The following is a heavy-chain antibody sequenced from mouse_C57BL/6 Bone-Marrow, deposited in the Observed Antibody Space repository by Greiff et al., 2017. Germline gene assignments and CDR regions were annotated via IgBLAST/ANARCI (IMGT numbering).Heavy chain of an antibody. CDR1: GYTFTSYG. CDR3: ARRDY. Sequence: VKLMESGAELARPGASVKLSCKASGYTFTSYGISWVKQRTGQGLEWIGEIYPRSGSTYYNEKFKGKATLTADKSYSTAYMELRSLTSEDSAVYVCARRDYWGQGTTLTVSS. V-gene: IGHV1-81*01. CDR2: IYPRSGST. J-gene: IGHJ2*01.